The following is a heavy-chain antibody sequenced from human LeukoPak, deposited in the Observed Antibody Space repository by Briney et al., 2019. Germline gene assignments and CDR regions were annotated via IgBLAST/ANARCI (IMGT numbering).Heavy chain of an antibody. J-gene: IGHJ4*02. D-gene: IGHD1-26*01. CDR2: IIPIFGTA. Sequence: ASVKVSCKASGGTFSSYAISWVRQAPGQGLEGMGGIIPIFGTANYAQKFQGRVTITADESTSTAYMELSSLRSEDTAVYYCARVGGEWELSLYYFDYWGQGTLVTVSS. CDR3: ARVGGEWELSLYYFDY. CDR1: GGTFSSYA. V-gene: IGHV1-69*13.